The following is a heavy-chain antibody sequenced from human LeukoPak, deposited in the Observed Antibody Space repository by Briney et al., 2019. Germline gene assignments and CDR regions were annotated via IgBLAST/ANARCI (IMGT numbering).Heavy chain of an antibody. CDR2: IYYSGST. V-gene: IGHV4-39*01. Sequence: SETLSLTCTVSGGSTSSSSYYWGWIRQPPGKGLEWIGSIYYSGSTYYNPSLKSRVTISVDTSKNQFSLKLSSVTAADTAVYYCARLVSIVGATGQLNFDYWGQGTLVTVSS. CDR3: ARLVSIVGATGQLNFDY. CDR1: GGSTSSSSYY. D-gene: IGHD1-26*01. J-gene: IGHJ4*02.